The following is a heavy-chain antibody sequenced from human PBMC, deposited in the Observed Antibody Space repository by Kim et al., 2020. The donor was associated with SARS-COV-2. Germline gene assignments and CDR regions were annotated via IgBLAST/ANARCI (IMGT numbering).Heavy chain of an antibody. CDR1: GYTFTNNY. V-gene: IGHV1-46*01. Sequence: ASVKVSCKASGYTFTNNYVHWVRLAPGQGLEWMGMVYPHDGSTSYAQNFQGRVAMTSDTPTTTVYMELSSLRSDDTAMYYCARDLEGFDYWGQGTLVTVS. CDR2: VYPHDGST. J-gene: IGHJ4*02. CDR3: ARDLEGFDY. D-gene: IGHD1-1*01.